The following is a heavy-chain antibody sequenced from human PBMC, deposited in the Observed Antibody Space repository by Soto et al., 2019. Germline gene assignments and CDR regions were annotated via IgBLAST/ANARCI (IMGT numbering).Heavy chain of an antibody. CDR1: GYSIGSGYY. J-gene: IGHJ6*02. V-gene: IGHV4-38-2*01. Sequence: SETLSLTCAVSGYSIGSGYYWAWIRQSPGKGLERIGSIYHAGSVYYNPSLNGRVALSMDTSKNHFSLKLTSVTAADPAVYYCARPFDYYGLDVWGQGTTVTVSS. CDR2: IYHAGSV. CDR3: ARPFDYYGLDV. D-gene: IGHD3-3*02.